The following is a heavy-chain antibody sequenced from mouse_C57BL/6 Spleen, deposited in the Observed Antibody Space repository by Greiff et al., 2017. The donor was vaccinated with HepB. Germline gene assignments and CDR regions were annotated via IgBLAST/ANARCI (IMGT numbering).Heavy chain of an antibody. J-gene: IGHJ4*01. Sequence: VHVKQSGPELVKPGASVKISCKASGYTFTDYYMNWVKQSHGKSLEWIGDINPNNGGTSYNQKFKGKATLTVDKSSSTAYMELRSLTSEDSAVYDCARANWDVGGAMDYWGQGTSVTVSS. V-gene: IGHV1-26*01. CDR1: GYTFTDYY. CDR2: INPNNGGT. CDR3: ARANWDVGGAMDY. D-gene: IGHD4-1*01.